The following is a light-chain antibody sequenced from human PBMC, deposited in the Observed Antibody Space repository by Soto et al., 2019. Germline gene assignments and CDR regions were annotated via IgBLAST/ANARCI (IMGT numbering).Light chain of an antibody. CDR1: TNDIGLYTF. Sequence: QSALTQPASLSGSPGQSITISCTGTTNDIGLYTFVSWYQQHPGKAPKLIIYEVIHRPSSVSTRFSGSKSGTTASLTISGLQAEDEADYYCTSFTTDTTVVFGGGTKLTVL. CDR3: TSFTTDTTVV. J-gene: IGLJ2*01. CDR2: EVI. V-gene: IGLV2-14*01.